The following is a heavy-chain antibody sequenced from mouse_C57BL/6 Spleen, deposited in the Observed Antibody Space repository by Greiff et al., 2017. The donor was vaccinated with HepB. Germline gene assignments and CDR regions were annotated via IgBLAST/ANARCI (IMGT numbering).Heavy chain of an antibody. CDR2: IYPGDGDT. J-gene: IGHJ1*03. V-gene: IGHV1-82*01. CDR3: AEIYYDYDHWYFDV. CDR1: GYAFSSSW. D-gene: IGHD2-4*01. Sequence: QVQLQQSGPELVKPGASVKISCKASGYAFSSSWMNWVKQRPGKGLEWIGRIYPGDGDTNYNGKFKGKATLTADKSSSTAYMQLSSLTSEDSAVYFCAEIYYDYDHWYFDVWGTGTTVTVSS.